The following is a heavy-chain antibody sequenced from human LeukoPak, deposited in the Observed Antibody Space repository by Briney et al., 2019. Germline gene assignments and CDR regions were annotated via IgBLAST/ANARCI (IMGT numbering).Heavy chain of an antibody. CDR1: GFAVNTYY. Sequence: GGSLRLSCVASGFAVNTYYTSWFGRAPGKGLEWVAILHSDYSTYYADSVKGRFTFSRDTSKQTLYLQMNGLIAEDTAIYYCARVKFSALDYWGRGTLVTVSS. J-gene: IGHJ4*02. V-gene: IGHV3-53*01. CDR3: ARVKFSALDY. D-gene: IGHD3-3*02. CDR2: LHSDYST.